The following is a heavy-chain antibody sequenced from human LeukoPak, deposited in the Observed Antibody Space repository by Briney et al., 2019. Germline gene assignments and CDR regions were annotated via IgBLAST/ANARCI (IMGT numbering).Heavy chain of an antibody. CDR2: INHSGST. D-gene: IGHD6-6*01. CDR1: GGSISSSSYY. V-gene: IGHV4-39*07. CDR3: ARSTLGSYSSSSYFDY. J-gene: IGHJ4*02. Sequence: SETLSLTCTVSGGSISSSSYYWSWIRQPPGKGLEWIGEINHSGSTNYNPSLKSRVTISVDTSKNQFSLKLSSVTAADTAVYYCARSTLGSYSSSSYFDYWGQGTLVTVSS.